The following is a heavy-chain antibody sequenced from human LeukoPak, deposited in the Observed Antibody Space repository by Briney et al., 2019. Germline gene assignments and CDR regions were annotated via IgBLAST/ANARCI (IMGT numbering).Heavy chain of an antibody. V-gene: IGHV4-59*01. CDR3: ARVETVLWFGELDHPMNWFDP. J-gene: IGHJ5*02. D-gene: IGHD3-10*01. CDR1: SGSISSYY. CDR2: IYYSGST. Sequence: SGTLSLTCTVSSGSISSYYWSWIRQPPGKGLEWIGYIYYSGSTNYNPSLKSRVTISVDTSKNQFSLKLSSVTAADTAVYYCARVETVLWFGELDHPMNWFDPWGQGTLVTVSS.